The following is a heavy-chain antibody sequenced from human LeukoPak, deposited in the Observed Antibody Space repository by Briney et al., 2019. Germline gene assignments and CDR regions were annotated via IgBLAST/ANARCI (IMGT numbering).Heavy chain of an antibody. CDR2: ISGSGGST. J-gene: IGHJ4*02. CDR3: AKRSLGSASPVELGGSASQAAYYFDY. V-gene: IGHV3-23*01. D-gene: IGHD7-27*01. Sequence: GGSLRLSCAASGFTFSSYAMSWVRQAPGKGLEWVSAISGSGGSTYYADSVKGRFTISRDNSKNTLYLQMNSLRAEDTAVYYCAKRSLGSASPVELGGSASQAAYYFDYWGQGSLVAVSS. CDR1: GFTFSSYA.